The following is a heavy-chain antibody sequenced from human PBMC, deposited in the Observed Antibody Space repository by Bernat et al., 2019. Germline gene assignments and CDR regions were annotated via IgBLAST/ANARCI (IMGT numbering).Heavy chain of an antibody. D-gene: IGHD3-10*01. CDR3: AKDRGFGELLYNYFYYYGMDV. J-gene: IGHJ6*02. CDR1: GFTFISYS. V-gene: IGHV3-30*18. Sequence: QVRLVESGGGVVQPGRSLRLSCEAAGFTFISYSMHWVRQGPGKGLEWWAVISHDGSNKNYADSEKGRFTISRDDSKNTLYLKMDSLRAEDTAVYYCAKDRGFGELLYNYFYYYGMDVWGQGTTVSVSS. CDR2: ISHDGSNK.